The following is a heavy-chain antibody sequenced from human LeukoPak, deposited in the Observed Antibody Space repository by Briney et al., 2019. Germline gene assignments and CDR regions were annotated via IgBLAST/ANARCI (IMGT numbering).Heavy chain of an antibody. CDR2: IYYSGST. D-gene: IGHD3-22*01. J-gene: IGHJ4*02. Sequence: PSETLSLTCTVSGGSISSSSYYWGWIRQPPGKGLEWIGSIYYSGSTYYNPSLKSRVTISVDTSKNQFSLKLSSVTAADTAVYYCARHGNYYDSSGLWGVFDYWGQGTLVTVSS. CDR1: GGSISSSSYY. V-gene: IGHV4-39*01. CDR3: ARHGNYYDSSGLWGVFDY.